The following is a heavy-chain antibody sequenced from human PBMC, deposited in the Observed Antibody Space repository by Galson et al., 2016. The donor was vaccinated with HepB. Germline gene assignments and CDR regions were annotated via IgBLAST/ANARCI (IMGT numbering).Heavy chain of an antibody. D-gene: IGHD3-3*01. V-gene: IGHV3-64D*06. CDR3: VRGRVNDFWSGYTERATHYFDS. CDR1: GFPFSSYA. J-gene: IGHJ4*02. Sequence: SLRLSCAASGFPFSSYAMYWVRQAPGKGLEFVSAITIYGGRTHYADSVKGRFTISRDDSKNTLNLQMSRLRTEDTAVYYCVRGRVNDFWSGYTERATHYFDSWGQGNLVTLSS. CDR2: ITIYGGRT.